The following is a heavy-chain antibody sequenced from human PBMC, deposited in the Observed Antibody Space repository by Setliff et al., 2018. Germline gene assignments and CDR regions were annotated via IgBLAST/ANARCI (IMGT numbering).Heavy chain of an antibody. D-gene: IGHD3-3*01. CDR3: ARGVQDNFWSGYYYYYGMDV. Sequence: PGGSLRLSCAASGFIFSGYWMHWVRQAPGKGLMWVSRMHSDDRSITYADSVKGRFTISRDNAKNTLYLQMNSLRAEDTAVYFCARGVQDNFWSGYYYYYGMDVWGQGTTVTVSS. CDR1: GFIFSGYW. J-gene: IGHJ6*02. V-gene: IGHV3-74*03. CDR2: MHSDDRSI.